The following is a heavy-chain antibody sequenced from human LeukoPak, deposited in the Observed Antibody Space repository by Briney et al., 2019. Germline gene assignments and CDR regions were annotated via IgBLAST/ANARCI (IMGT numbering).Heavy chain of an antibody. CDR3: AGTLYSGSYGNWFDP. J-gene: IGHJ5*02. CDR2: IIPIFGTA. CDR1: GGTFSSYA. V-gene: IGHV1-69*06. D-gene: IGHD1-26*01. Sequence: GASVKVSCKASGGTFSSYAISWVRQAPGQGLEWMGGIIPIFGTANYAQKFQGRVTITADKSTSTAYMELSSLRSEDTAVYYCAGTLYSGSYGNWFDPWGQGTLVTVSS.